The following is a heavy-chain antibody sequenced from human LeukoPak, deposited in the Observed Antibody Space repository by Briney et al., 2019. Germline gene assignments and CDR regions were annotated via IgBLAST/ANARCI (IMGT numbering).Heavy chain of an antibody. D-gene: IGHD3-10*01. V-gene: IGHV4-59*11. CDR2: IYYSGST. CDR1: GGSISSHY. Sequence: PSETLSLTCTVSGGSISSHYWSWIRQPPGKGLEWIGYIYYSGSTNYNPSLKSRVTISVDTSKNQFSLKLSSVTAADTAVYYCARGSDYYGSGSYYNDYYYCYYMDVWGKGTTVTVSS. CDR3: ARGSDYYGSGSYYNDYYYCYYMDV. J-gene: IGHJ6*03.